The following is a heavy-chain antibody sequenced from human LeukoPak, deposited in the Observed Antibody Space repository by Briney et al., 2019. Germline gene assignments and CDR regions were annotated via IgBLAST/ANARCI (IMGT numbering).Heavy chain of an antibody. CDR1: GFTFSSYA. Sequence: GGSLRLSCAASGFTFSSYAMSWVRQVPGKGLEWVSALTASGGSTYYADSVKGRFTISRDNSKNMLYLQVNSLRAEDTAVYYCAKEIWGVPLTLDYWGQGILVTVSS. D-gene: IGHD3-10*01. CDR3: AKEIWGVPLTLDY. V-gene: IGHV3-23*01. J-gene: IGHJ4*02. CDR2: LTASGGST.